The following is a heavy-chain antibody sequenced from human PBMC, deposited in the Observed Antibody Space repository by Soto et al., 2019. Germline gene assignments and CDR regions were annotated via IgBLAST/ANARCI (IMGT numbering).Heavy chain of an antibody. V-gene: IGHV4-59*07. D-gene: IGHD3-22*01. CDR2: IYYSGST. CDR1: GGSSIGFY. J-gene: IGHJ4*02. Sequence: SDSLSLTSTVCGGSSIGFYWSWIRKKTGKGLEWIGNIYYSGSTNYKPSLKSRVTISVDTSKNQFSLKLSSVTAADTAVYYCASSAPDYYYDSSGFDNWGQGALVTVSS. CDR3: ASSAPDYYYDSSGFDN.